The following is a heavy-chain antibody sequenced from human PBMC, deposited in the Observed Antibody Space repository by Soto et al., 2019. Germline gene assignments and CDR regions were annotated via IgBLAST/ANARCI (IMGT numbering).Heavy chain of an antibody. D-gene: IGHD4-17*01. Sequence: QVQLQESGPGLVKPSQTLSLTCTVSGGSISSGGYYWSWIRQHPGKGLEWIGYIYYSGSTYYNPSLKSRVTISVDTSKNQFSLKLSSVTAADTAVYYCARDIGDYGETRGWYFDLWGRGTLVTVSS. CDR2: IYYSGST. V-gene: IGHV4-31*03. CDR1: GGSISSGGYY. J-gene: IGHJ2*01. CDR3: ARDIGDYGETRGWYFDL.